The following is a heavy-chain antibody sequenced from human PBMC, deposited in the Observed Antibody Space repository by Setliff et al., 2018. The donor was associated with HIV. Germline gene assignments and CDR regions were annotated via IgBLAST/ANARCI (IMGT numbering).Heavy chain of an antibody. CDR3: AIDFPASAFYLSDAFLTNS. V-gene: IGHV3-23*01. D-gene: IGHD3-16*01. Sequence: GGSLRPSCAASGFTVSGNYMNWVRQRQGQGFEWVSLISGDGGHATHYSYSVRGRFTISRDDSRNTLYLHMNNLRVDDTATYYCAIDFPASAFYLSDAFLTNSWGQGTLVTVSS. CDR1: GFTVSGNY. CDR2: ISGDGGHAT. J-gene: IGHJ5*02.